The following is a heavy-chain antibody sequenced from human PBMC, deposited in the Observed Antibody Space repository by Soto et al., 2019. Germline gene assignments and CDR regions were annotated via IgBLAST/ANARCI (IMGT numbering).Heavy chain of an antibody. D-gene: IGHD3-9*01. CDR1: GYSFSSYW. CDR2: IYPDDSDT. Sequence: LKISCKSSGYSFSSYWIAWVRLMPGKGLEWMGSIYPDDSDTKYSPSFQGQVTIPADKSISAAYLQWSSLKASDTAIYYCARSSLTGYYNYYYSMDVWGQGTTVTVSS. J-gene: IGHJ6*02. CDR3: ARSSLTGYYNYYYSMDV. V-gene: IGHV5-51*01.